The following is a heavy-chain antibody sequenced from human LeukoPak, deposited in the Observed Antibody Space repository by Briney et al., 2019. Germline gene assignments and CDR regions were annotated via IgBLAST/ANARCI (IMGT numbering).Heavy chain of an antibody. J-gene: IGHJ5*02. CDR2: IYWDDDK. CDR3: AHRSPGYCTSTSCSSGWFDP. V-gene: IGHV2-5*02. Sequence: ESGPTLVNPPQTLTLTCTFSGFSLSTSGVGVGWIRQPPGKALEWLALIYWDDDKGYSPSLKSRLTITKDTSKNQVVLTMTNTDPVDTATYYCAHRSPGYCTSTSCSSGWFDPWGQGTLVTVSS. D-gene: IGHD2-2*01. CDR1: GFSLSTSGVG.